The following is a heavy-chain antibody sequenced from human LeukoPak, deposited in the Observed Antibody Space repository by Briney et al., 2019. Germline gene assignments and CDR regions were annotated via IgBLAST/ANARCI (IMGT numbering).Heavy chain of an antibody. CDR1: GGSISSSSYY. CDR2: IYYSGST. Sequence: PSETLSLTCTVSGGSISSSSYYWGWIRQPPGKGLEWIGSIYYSGSTYYNPSLKSRVTISVDTSKNQFSLKLSSVTAADTAVYYCAGPWIPLWSKGFQHWGQGTLVTVSS. D-gene: IGHD5-18*01. CDR3: AGPWIPLWSKGFQH. V-gene: IGHV4-39*01. J-gene: IGHJ1*01.